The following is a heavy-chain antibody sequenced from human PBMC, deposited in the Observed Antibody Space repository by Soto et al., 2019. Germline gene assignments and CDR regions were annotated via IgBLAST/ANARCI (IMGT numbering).Heavy chain of an antibody. V-gene: IGHV4-34*01. CDR2: INHSGST. CDR1: GGSFSGYY. D-gene: IGHD5-12*01. CDR3: ASYSGYDYFDY. Sequence: PSETLSLTCAVYGGSFSGYYWSWIRQPPGKGLEWIGEINHSGSTNYNPSLKSRVTISVDTSKNQFSLKLSSVTAADTAVYYCASYSGYDYFDYWGQGTLVTVSS. J-gene: IGHJ4*02.